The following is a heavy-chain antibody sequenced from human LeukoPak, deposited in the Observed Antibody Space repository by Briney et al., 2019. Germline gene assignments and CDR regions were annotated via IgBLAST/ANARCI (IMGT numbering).Heavy chain of an antibody. V-gene: IGHV3-74*01. Sequence: HPGGSLRLSCAASGFTFSNHWMHWVRQVPGKGLVSVSRIHIDESRKTYADSVKGRFTISRDNAKNTLYLQMNSLGVEDTAVYYCVRGSSDWNGMDVWGQGTTVTVSS. J-gene: IGHJ6*02. CDR3: VRGSSDWNGMDV. D-gene: IGHD6-19*01. CDR1: GFTFSNHW. CDR2: IHIDESRK.